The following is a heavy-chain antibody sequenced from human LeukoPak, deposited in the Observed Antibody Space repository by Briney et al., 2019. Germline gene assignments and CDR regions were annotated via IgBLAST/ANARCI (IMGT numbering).Heavy chain of an antibody. V-gene: IGHV4-59*01. CDR2: IYYRGSN. CDR1: GGSISSYY. Sequence: SETLSLTCTVSGGSISSYYWSWIRQRPGKGLEWIGYIYYRGSNSYNPSLNSRGTISVDTSKNQFSLRLSPVTTADTAVYYCARASISIAGPFDYWGQGTPVTVSS. D-gene: IGHD6-13*01. J-gene: IGHJ4*02. CDR3: ARASISIAGPFDY.